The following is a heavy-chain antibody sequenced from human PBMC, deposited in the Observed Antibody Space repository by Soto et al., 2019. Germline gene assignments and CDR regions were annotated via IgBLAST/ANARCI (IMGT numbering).Heavy chain of an antibody. V-gene: IGHV4-39*01. CDR1: GGSISSSSYY. CDR2: IYYSGST. CDR3: ARLAQYYYGSGSYYNRRAGYYYYGMDV. D-gene: IGHD3-10*01. Sequence: SETLSLTCTVSGGSISSSSYYWGWIRQPPGKGLEWIGSIYYSGSTYYNPSLKSRVTISVDTSKNQFSLKLSSVTAADTAVYYCARLAQYYYGSGSYYNRRAGYYYYGMDVWGQGTTVTVS. J-gene: IGHJ6*02.